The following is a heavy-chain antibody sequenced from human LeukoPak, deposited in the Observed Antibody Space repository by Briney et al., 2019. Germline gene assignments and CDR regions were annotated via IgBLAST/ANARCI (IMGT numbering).Heavy chain of an antibody. Sequence: ASETLSLTCTVSGGSISSGGYYWSWIRQHPGKGLEWIGYIYYSGSTYYNPSLKSRVTISVDTSKNQFSLKLSSVTAADTAVYXXXXXXXXQXDVWXXGXTVT. CDR1: GGSISSGGYY. J-gene: IGHJ6*01. CDR2: IYYSGST. V-gene: IGHV4-31*03. CDR3: XXXXXXQXDV.